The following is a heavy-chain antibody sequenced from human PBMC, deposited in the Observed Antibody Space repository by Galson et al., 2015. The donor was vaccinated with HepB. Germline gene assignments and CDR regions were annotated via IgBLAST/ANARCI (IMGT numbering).Heavy chain of an antibody. CDR2: INWNGGST. J-gene: IGHJ6*02. V-gene: IGHV3-20*04. D-gene: IGHD3-22*01. CDR1: GFTFDDYG. Sequence: SLRLSCAASGFTFDDYGMSWVRQAPGKGLEWVSGINWNGGSTGYADSVKGRFTISRDNAKNTASLQMNSLKIEDTAVYYCTRYYYDSSTSQIYAFDVWGQGTTVTVSS. CDR3: TRYYYDSSTSQIYAFDV.